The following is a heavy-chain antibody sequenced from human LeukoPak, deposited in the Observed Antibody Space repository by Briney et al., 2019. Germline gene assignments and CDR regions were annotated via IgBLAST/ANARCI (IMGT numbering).Heavy chain of an antibody. J-gene: IGHJ4*02. Sequence: PSETLSLTCTDSRGSISSGDYYWSWIRQPPGKGLEWIGYISYTGTTYYNPSLKSRVTISEDTSKNLFSLKLNSVTAADTALYYCARLGTAPFDYWGQGTLVTVSS. CDR2: ISYTGTT. V-gene: IGHV4-30-4*08. D-gene: IGHD2-21*02. CDR3: ARLGTAPFDY. CDR1: RGSISSGDYY.